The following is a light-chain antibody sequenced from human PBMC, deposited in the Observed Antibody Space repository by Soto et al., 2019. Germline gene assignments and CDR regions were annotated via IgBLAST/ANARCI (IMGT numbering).Light chain of an antibody. CDR1: QSISSY. CDR3: QQSYSTPRT. CDR2: AAS. V-gene: IGKV1-39*01. Sequence: TQSPSSLSASVGDRVTITCRASQSISSYLNWYQQKPGKAPKLLIYAASSLQSGVPSRFSGSGSGTDFTLTISSLQPEDFATYYCQQSYSTPRTFGQGTKVDIK. J-gene: IGKJ1*01.